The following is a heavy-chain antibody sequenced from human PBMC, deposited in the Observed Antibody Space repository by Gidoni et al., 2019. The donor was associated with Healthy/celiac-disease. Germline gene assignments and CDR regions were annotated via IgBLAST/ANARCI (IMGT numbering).Heavy chain of an antibody. CDR1: GYTFTGYY. CDR3: ARGGDRTQIQLWLGGFDY. V-gene: IGHV1-2*02. D-gene: IGHD5-18*01. CDR2: INPNSGGT. Sequence: QVQLVQSGAEVKKPGASVKVSCMASGYTFTGYYMHWVRQAPGHGLEVMGWINPNSGGTKYAKKCTGRVTMTRDTSISTADMELSRLRSDDTAVYYGARGGDRTQIQLWLGGFDYWGQGTLVTVSS. J-gene: IGHJ4*02.